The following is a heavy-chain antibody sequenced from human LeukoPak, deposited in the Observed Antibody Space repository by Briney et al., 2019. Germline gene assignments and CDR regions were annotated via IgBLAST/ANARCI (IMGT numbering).Heavy chain of an antibody. CDR3: ARGSVRSSGGTTEDYYYYGMDV. CDR2: TYYRSKWYN. CDR1: GDSVSSNSAA. Sequence: SQTLSLTCALSGDSVSSNSAAWNWIRQSPSRGLEWLGRTYYRSKWYNDYAVSVKSRITINPDTSKNQFSLQLNSVIPEDTAVYYCARGSVRSSGGTTEDYYYYGMDVWGQGTTVTVSS. D-gene: IGHD3-10*01. J-gene: IGHJ6*02. V-gene: IGHV6-1*01.